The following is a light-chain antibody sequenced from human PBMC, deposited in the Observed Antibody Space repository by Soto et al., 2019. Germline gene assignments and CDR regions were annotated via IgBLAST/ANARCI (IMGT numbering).Light chain of an antibody. CDR1: QIISSW. V-gene: IGKV1-5*03. J-gene: IGKJ1*01. Sequence: DIQMTPSPSTLSASLGDRVTITCRATQIISSWLGWYQQKPGKAPKLLIYKASSLESGVPSRFSGSGSGTEFTLTISSLQPDDFASYYCQQHQTYSTFGQGTKVDIK. CDR2: KAS. CDR3: QQHQTYST.